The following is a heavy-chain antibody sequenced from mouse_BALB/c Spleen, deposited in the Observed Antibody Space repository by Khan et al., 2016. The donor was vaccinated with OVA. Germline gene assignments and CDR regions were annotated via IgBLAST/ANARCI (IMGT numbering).Heavy chain of an antibody. V-gene: IGHV2-6-1*01. D-gene: IGHD1-1*02. CDR2: IWSDGST. Sequence: VQLQESGPGLVAPSQSLSITCTISGFSLTSYGIHWVRQPPGKGLEWLVVIWSDGSTTYNSTLKSRLSITKDNSKSQVFLKMNSLQTDDTAMYXCGKQPHYYYFGKDHWGPGTSITVSP. CDR1: GFSLTSYG. CDR3: GKQPHYYYFGKDH. J-gene: IGHJ4*01.